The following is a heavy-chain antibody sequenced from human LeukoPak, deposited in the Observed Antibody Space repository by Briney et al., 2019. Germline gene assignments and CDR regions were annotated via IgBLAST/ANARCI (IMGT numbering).Heavy chain of an antibody. CDR3: ARDLIRMITFGGVIVSPPLYFDY. CDR2: INPNSGGT. CDR1: GYTFTGYY. D-gene: IGHD3-16*02. V-gene: IGHV1-2*02. J-gene: IGHJ4*02. Sequence: ASVKVSCKASGYTFTGYYMHWVRQAPGQGLEWMGWINPNSGGTNYAQKFQGRVTMTRDTSISTAYMELSRLRSDDTAVYYCARDLIRMITFGGVIVSPPLYFDYWGQGTLVTVSS.